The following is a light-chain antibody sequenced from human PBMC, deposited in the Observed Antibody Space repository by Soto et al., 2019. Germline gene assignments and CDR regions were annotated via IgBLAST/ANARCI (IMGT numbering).Light chain of an antibody. V-gene: IGKV1-5*01. CDR1: QGISGR. J-gene: IGKJ1*01. CDR2: DAS. CDR3: QHYNSCSES. Sequence: LSASLLDKVXXTCRASQGISGRLAWYQHKPGKAPKLLIYDASFLESGVPLRFSDFLSETEFTLTISSLQPDDFATYYCQHYNSCSESFGQGTKVDIK.